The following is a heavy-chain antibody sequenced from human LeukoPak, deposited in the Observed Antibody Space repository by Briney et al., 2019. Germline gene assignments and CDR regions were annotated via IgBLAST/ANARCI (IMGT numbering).Heavy chain of an antibody. V-gene: IGHV1-8*01. J-gene: IGHJ5*02. CDR1: GYTFTSYD. D-gene: IGHD4-11*01. CDR3: ARDPTVTTSNNWFDP. Sequence: ASVKVSCKASGYTFTSYDINWVRQATGQGLEWMGWMNPNSGNTGYAQKFQGRVTMTRDMSTSTVYMELSSLRSEDTAVYYCARDPTVTTSNNWFDPWGQGTLVTVSS. CDR2: MNPNSGNT.